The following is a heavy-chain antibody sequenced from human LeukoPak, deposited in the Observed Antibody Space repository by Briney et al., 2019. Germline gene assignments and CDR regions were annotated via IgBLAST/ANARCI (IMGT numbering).Heavy chain of an antibody. V-gene: IGHV3-30*18. CDR3: AKLEYSSSSSPLDY. J-gene: IGHJ4*02. Sequence: GGSLRLSCAASGFTFRNYVIHWVRQAPGKGLEWVAVISYDGSNKYYADSVKGRFTISRDNSKNTLYLQMNSLRAEDTAVYYCAKLEYSSSSSPLDYWGQGTLVTVSS. CDR2: ISYDGSNK. D-gene: IGHD6-6*01. CDR1: GFTFRNYV.